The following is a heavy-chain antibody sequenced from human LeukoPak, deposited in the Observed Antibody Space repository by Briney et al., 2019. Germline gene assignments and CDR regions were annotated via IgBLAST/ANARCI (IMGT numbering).Heavy chain of an antibody. CDR3: AKDDASGYSYGYFDY. D-gene: IGHD5-18*01. V-gene: IGHV3-30*18. J-gene: IGHJ4*02. CDR1: GFTFSSYG. Sequence: GGSLRLSCAASGFTFSSYGMHWVRQAPGKGLEWVAVISYDGSNKYYADSVKGRFTISRDNSKNTLYLQMNSLRAEDTAVYYCAKDDASGYSYGYFDYWGQGTLVTVSS. CDR2: ISYDGSNK.